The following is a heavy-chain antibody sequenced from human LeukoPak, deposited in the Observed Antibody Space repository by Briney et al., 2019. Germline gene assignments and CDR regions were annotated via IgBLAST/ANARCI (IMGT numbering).Heavy chain of an antibody. V-gene: IGHV3-23*01. J-gene: IGHJ4*02. CDR2: ISGSGGVT. Sequence: PGGSLRLSCTASGFTCSSYAMSWGRQGPGMGLVWVSSISGSGGVTNYTASVKDRFTRYRDNPKNTLYQQMDSLRYDDTAVYYSARSGNYYSFDYWGQGTLVTVSS. CDR1: GFTCSSYA. CDR3: ARSGNYYSFDY. D-gene: IGHD1-26*01.